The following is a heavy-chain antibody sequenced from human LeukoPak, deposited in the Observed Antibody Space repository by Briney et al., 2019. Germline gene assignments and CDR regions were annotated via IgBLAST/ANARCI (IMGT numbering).Heavy chain of an antibody. Sequence: ASVKLSCKASVYTFTSYGISWVRQAPGQGLEWMGWISAYNGNTNYAQKLQGRVTMTTDTSTSTAYMELRRLRSDDTAVYYCARDPPGWLVTYFDYWGQGTLVTVSS. J-gene: IGHJ4*02. V-gene: IGHV1-18*01. CDR2: ISAYNGNT. CDR1: VYTFTSYG. CDR3: ARDPPGWLVTYFDY. D-gene: IGHD6-19*01.